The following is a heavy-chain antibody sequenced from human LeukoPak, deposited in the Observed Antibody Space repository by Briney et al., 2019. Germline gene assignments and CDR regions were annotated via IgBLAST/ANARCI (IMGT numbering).Heavy chain of an antibody. CDR3: AREGRYSSSSIPHY. Sequence: GASVKVSCKASGYTFTGYYMHWVRQAPGQGLEWMGWINPNSGGTNYAQKFQGRVTMTRDTSIGTAYMELSRLRSDDTAVYYCAREGRYSSSSIPHYWGQGTLVTVSS. CDR1: GYTFTGYY. V-gene: IGHV1-2*02. J-gene: IGHJ4*02. CDR2: INPNSGGT. D-gene: IGHD6-6*01.